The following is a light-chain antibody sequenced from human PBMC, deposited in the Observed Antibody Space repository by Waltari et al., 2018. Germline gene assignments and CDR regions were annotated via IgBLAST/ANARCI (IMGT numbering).Light chain of an antibody. CDR1: TSDVGNYDL. Sequence: QSALPQPASVSGTPGQSITISCTGTTSDVGNYDLVSWYQQHPGKAPNLLICEVIKRPSGISSRFAGSKSVNTASLTISGLQAEDEADYYCCSYAGRVTYVVGSGTKVTVL. J-gene: IGLJ1*01. CDR2: EVI. V-gene: IGLV2-23*02. CDR3: CSYAGRVTYV.